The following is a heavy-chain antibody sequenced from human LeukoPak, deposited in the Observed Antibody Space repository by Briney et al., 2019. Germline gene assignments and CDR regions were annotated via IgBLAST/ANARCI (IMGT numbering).Heavy chain of an antibody. D-gene: IGHD5-18*01. Sequence: MASETLSLTCTVSGGSISSSSYYWGWIRQPPGKGLEWIGSIYYSGSTYYNPSLKSRVTISVDTSKNQFSLKLSSVTAADTAVYYYARRDTAMGTDYFDYWGQGTLVTVSS. CDR1: GGSISSSSYY. J-gene: IGHJ4*02. CDR2: IYYSGST. V-gene: IGHV4-39*01. CDR3: ARRDTAMGTDYFDY.